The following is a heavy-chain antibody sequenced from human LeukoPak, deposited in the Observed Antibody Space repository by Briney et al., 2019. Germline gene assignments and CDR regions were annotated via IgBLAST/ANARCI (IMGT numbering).Heavy chain of an antibody. CDR2: ISGSSGTI. CDR1: GFTFSTYS. Sequence: GGSLRLSCAASGFTFSTYSMNWVRQAPGKGLEWVSYISGSSGTIYYADSVKGRFAISRDNAKNSLYLQMNSLRAEDTAVYYCARRSEFGVLYYMDVWSKGTTVTVSS. V-gene: IGHV3-48*01. D-gene: IGHD3-16*01. CDR3: ARRSEFGVLYYMDV. J-gene: IGHJ6*03.